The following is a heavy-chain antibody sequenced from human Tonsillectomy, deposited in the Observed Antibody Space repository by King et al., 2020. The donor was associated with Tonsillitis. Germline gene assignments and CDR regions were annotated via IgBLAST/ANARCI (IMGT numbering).Heavy chain of an antibody. J-gene: IGHJ4*02. CDR3: TRDSLAVTRDQSRY. V-gene: IGHV3-7*01. CDR2: IKRDGSEK. CDR1: GFTFSNYW. D-gene: IGHD7-27*01. Sequence: VQLVQSGGGLVQPGGSLRLACAASGFTFSNYWMGWVRQAPGKGLEWVANIKRDGSEKPYVDSVKGRFTISRDNAKNSLFLQMNSLRAEDTAVYYCTRDSLAVTRDQSRYWGQGTLVTVSS.